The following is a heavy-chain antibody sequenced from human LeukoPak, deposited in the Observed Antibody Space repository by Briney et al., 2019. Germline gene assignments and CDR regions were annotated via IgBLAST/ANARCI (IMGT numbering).Heavy chain of an antibody. Sequence: GGSLRLSCAASGFTFSSYEMNWVRQAPGKGLEWVSYISSSGSTIYYADSVKGRFAISRDNAKNSLYLQMNSLRAEDTAVYYCARDRNYVWGSYVDYWGQGTLVTVSS. CDR3: ARDRNYVWGSYVDY. CDR2: ISSSGSTI. D-gene: IGHD3-16*01. J-gene: IGHJ4*02. V-gene: IGHV3-48*03. CDR1: GFTFSSYE.